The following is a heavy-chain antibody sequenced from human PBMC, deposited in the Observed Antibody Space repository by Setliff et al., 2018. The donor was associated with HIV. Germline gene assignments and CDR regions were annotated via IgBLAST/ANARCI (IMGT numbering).Heavy chain of an antibody. CDR2: MNPNSGNT. Sequence: ASVKVSCKASGYTFTSYDNNWVRQATGQGHEWMGWMNPNSGNTGYAQKFQGRVTMTRNTSISTAYMELSSLRSEDTAVYYCARARLQGIVTAVGPRDNCLDPWGQGTRVTVSS. D-gene: IGHD1-26*01. J-gene: IGHJ5*02. CDR3: ARARLQGIVTAVGPRDNCLDP. CDR1: GYTFTSYD. V-gene: IGHV1-8*01.